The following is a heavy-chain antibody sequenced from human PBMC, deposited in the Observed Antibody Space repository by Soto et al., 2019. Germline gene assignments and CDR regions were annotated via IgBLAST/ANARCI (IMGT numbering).Heavy chain of an antibody. CDR3: ASSHAGAHREAAVH. V-gene: IGHV4-30-2*01. D-gene: IGHD6-13*01. CDR2: IYHRST. J-gene: IGHJ4*02. Sequence: SETLSLTCAVSGGSISSGGYSWSWIRQPPGKGLEWIGYIYHRSTYYNPSLKSRVTISVDRSKNQFSLKLSSVTAADTAVYYCASSHAGAHREAAVHWGQGTLVTVSS. CDR1: GGSISSGGYS.